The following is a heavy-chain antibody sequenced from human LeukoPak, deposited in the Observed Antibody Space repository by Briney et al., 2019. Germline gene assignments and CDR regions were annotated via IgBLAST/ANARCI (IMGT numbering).Heavy chain of an antibody. CDR2: ISSSSSTI. CDR1: GFTFSSYS. J-gene: IGHJ4*02. CDR3: ARDIQLVWYYFDY. D-gene: IGHD5-18*01. V-gene: IGHV3-48*01. Sequence: AGGSLRLSCAASGFTFSSYSMNWVRQAPGKGLEWVSYISSSSSTIYYADSVKGRFTISRDNAKNSLYLQMNSLRAEDTAVYYCARDIQLVWYYFDYWGQGTLVTVSS.